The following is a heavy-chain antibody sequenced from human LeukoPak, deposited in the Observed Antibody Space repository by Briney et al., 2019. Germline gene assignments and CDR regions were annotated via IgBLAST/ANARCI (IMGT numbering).Heavy chain of an antibody. CDR3: ASSTYYYGSGTQWDY. J-gene: IGHJ4*02. CDR2: IYTSGST. CDR1: GGSISSYY. V-gene: IGHV4-4*07. Sequence: PSETLSLTCTVSGGSISSYYWSWIRQPAGKGLEWIGRIYTSGSTNYNPSLKSRVTMSVDTSKNQFSLKLSSVTAADTAVYYCASSTYYYGSGTQWDYWGQGTLVTVSS. D-gene: IGHD3-10*01.